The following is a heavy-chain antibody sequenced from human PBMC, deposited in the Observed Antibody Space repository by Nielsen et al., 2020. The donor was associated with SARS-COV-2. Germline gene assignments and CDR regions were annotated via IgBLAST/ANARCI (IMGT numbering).Heavy chain of an antibody. D-gene: IGHD6-19*01. CDR2: ISYDGSNK. Sequence: GESLTISCAASGFTFSSYAMHWVRQAPGKGLEWVAVISYDGSNKYYADSVKGRFTISRDNSKNTLYLQMNSLRAEDTAVYYCARDMIAVAGNYFQHWGQGTLVTVSS. J-gene: IGHJ1*01. V-gene: IGHV3-30-3*01. CDR3: ARDMIAVAGNYFQH. CDR1: GFTFSSYA.